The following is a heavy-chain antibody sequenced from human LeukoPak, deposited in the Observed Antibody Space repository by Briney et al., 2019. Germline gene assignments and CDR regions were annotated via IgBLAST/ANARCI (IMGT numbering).Heavy chain of an antibody. CDR1: GVTFSSYW. CDR3: ASYSGYGY. CDR2: INSDGSST. J-gene: IGHJ4*02. V-gene: IGHV3-74*01. D-gene: IGHD5-12*01. Sequence: PGGSLRLSCAASGVTFSSYWMHWVRQAPGKGVVWVSRINSDGSSTIYADSVKGRFTISRDNAKNTLYLQMNSLRAEDTAVYYCASYSGYGYWGQGTLVTVSS.